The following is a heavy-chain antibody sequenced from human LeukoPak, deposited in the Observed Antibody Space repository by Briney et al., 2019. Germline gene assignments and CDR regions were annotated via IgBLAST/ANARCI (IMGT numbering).Heavy chain of an antibody. CDR3: ARGREYSSTPFDY. V-gene: IGHV3-53*01. CDR1: GFSVSSNY. D-gene: IGHD2-2*01. J-gene: IGHJ4*02. CDR2: IYNSGVT. Sequence: GGSLRLSCAASGFSVSSNYMSWVRQAPGKGLEWVSIIYNSGVTYYADSVKGRFTISRDTSKNMVYLQMNSLRREDTAVYYCARGREYSSTPFDYWGQGTLVTVSS.